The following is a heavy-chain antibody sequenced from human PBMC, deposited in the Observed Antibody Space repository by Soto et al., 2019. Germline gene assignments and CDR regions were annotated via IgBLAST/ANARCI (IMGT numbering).Heavy chain of an antibody. J-gene: IGHJ3*01. CDR1: KFTFSAYA. V-gene: IGHV3-23*04. CDR2: ISGSAGGT. D-gene: IGHD4-17*01. CDR3: TRDPNGDHIGAFDF. Sequence: EVQVVESGGGLVQPGGSLRLSCATSKFTFSAYAMTWVRQAPGEGLEWVSSISGSAGGTSYADSVKGRFSISRDNSKNTLYLRMNSLRVEDTAVYYCTRDPNGDHIGAFDFWGQGIVVTVSS.